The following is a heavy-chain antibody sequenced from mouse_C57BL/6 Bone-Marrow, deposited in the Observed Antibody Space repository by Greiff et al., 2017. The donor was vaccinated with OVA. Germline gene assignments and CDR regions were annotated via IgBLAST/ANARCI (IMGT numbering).Heavy chain of an antibody. CDR2: IWSGGST. V-gene: IGHV2-2*01. J-gene: IGHJ1*03. Sequence: VQLQQSGPGLVQPSQSLSITCTVSGFSLTSYGVHWVRQSPGKGLEWLGVIWSGGSTDYNAAFISRLSISKDNSKSQVFFKMNSLQADDTAIYYCARGGYASYFDVWGTGTTVTVSS. CDR1: GFSLTSYG. CDR3: ARGGYASYFDV. D-gene: IGHD2-14*01.